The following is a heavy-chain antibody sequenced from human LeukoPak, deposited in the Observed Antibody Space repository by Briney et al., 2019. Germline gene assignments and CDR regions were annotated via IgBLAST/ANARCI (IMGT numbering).Heavy chain of an antibody. V-gene: IGHV3-23*01. Sequence: GESLRLSCAASGFTFGNYAMSWVRQAPGKGLEWVSSISGSGDSTYYADSVKGRFTLSRDNSKGTLYLQMNNLRVEDTAIYYCASSGFCSGGSCSLRYWYFDLWGRGTLVTVSS. CDR2: ISGSGDST. CDR1: GFTFGNYA. D-gene: IGHD2-15*01. CDR3: ASSGFCSGGSCSLRYWYFDL. J-gene: IGHJ2*01.